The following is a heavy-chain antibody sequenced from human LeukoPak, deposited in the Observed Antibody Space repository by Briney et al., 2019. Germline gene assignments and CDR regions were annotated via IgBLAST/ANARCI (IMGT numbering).Heavy chain of an antibody. D-gene: IGHD2-15*01. CDR3: ARDPYCSGGSCYSDVYIDY. Sequence: SETLSLTCTVSGGSISGSDYYWGWIRQPPGKGLEWIGSIYYSGSTYYNPSLKSRVTISVDTSKNQFSLKLSSVTAADTAVYYCARDPYCSGGSCYSDVYIDYWGQGTLVTVSS. CDR2: IYYSGST. V-gene: IGHV4-39*07. J-gene: IGHJ4*02. CDR1: GGSISGSDYY.